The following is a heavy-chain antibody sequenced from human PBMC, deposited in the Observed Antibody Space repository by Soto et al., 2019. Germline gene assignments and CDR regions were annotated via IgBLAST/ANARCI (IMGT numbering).Heavy chain of an antibody. D-gene: IGHD3-22*01. V-gene: IGHV3-33*01. Sequence: GGSLRLSCAASGFTFSSYGMHWVRQAPGKGLEWVAVIWYDGSNKYYADSVKGRFTISRDNSKNTLYLQMNSLRAEDTAVYYCARGWYYYDSSGYYSSDAFDIWGQGTMVTVSS. CDR3: ARGWYYYDSSGYYSSDAFDI. J-gene: IGHJ3*02. CDR1: GFTFSSYG. CDR2: IWYDGSNK.